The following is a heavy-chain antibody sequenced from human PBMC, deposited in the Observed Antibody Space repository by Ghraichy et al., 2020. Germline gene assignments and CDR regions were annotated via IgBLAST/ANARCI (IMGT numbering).Heavy chain of an antibody. V-gene: IGHV4-59*01. CDR3: ARDSVWFGELRPFDI. J-gene: IGHJ3*02. CDR1: GGSISSYY. Sequence: SETLSLTCTVSGGSISSYYWNWIRQPPGKGLEWIGYIYYSGSTNYNPSLKSRVTISVDTSKNQFSLKLSSVTAADTAVYYCARDSVWFGELRPFDIWGQGTMVTVSS. D-gene: IGHD3-10*01. CDR2: IYYSGST.